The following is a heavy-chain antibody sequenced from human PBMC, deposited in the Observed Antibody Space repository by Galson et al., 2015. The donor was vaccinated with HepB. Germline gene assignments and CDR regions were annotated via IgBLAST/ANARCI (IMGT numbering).Heavy chain of an antibody. J-gene: IGHJ4*02. V-gene: IGHV5-51*01. Sequence: QSGAEVKKPGESLKISCQGSGYSFSKYWIGWVRQMPGKGLEWMGIIYPDDSDTRYSPSFQGQVTISADKSISTAYLQWSSLKASDTAIYDYARHVVYAMATIEFSRDYWGQGTQVTVSS. CDR1: GYSFSKYW. CDR3: ARHVVYAMATIEFSRDY. D-gene: IGHD5-24*01. CDR2: IYPDDSDT.